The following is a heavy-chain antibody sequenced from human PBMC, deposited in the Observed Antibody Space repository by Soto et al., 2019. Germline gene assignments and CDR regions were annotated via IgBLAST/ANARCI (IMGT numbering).Heavy chain of an antibody. CDR3: ARDKDSSGFDY. D-gene: IGHD3-22*01. V-gene: IGHV3-13*01. CDR1: GFTFSSYD. Sequence: GGSLRLSCAASGFTFSSYDMHWVRQATGKGLEWVSAIGTAGDTYYPGSVKGRFTISRENAKNSLYLQMNSLRAGDTAAYYCARDKDSSGFDYWGQGTLVTVSS. CDR2: IGTAGDT. J-gene: IGHJ4*02.